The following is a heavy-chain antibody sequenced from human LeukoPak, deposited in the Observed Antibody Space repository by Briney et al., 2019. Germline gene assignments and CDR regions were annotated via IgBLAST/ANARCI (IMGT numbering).Heavy chain of an antibody. CDR3: VRQFAS. Sequence: GGSLRLSCAASGFTFGDHIMNWVRQLPGKRLEWVAYVSGSGSTIYYADSVKGRFTVSRDNGKSSLYLQMNSLRVEDTALYYCVRQFASWGQGTLVTVSS. CDR1: GFTFGDHI. CDR2: VSGSGSTI. J-gene: IGHJ4*02. V-gene: IGHV3-48*01.